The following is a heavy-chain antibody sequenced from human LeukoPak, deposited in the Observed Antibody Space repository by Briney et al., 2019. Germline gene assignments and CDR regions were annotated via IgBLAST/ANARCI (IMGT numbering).Heavy chain of an antibody. D-gene: IGHD2-2*01. CDR1: GGTFSSYG. V-gene: IGHV1-69*04. J-gene: IGHJ5*02. CDR2: IIPILGIA. Sequence: SVKVSCKASGGTFSSYGISWVRQAPGQGLEWMGRIIPILGIANYAQKFQGRVAITADKSTSTAYMELSSLRSEDTAVYYCARSGLPYQLLLKGPWGQGTLVTVSS. CDR3: ARSGLPYQLLLKGP.